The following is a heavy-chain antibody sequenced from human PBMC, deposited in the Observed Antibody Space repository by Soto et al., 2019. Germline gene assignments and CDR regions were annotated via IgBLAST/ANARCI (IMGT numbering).Heavy chain of an antibody. CDR3: ARSVEYSSSWYYYGMDV. D-gene: IGHD6-13*01. CDR1: GYTFTGYY. J-gene: IGHJ6*02. V-gene: IGHV1-2*04. Sequence: QVQLVQSGAEVKKPGASVKVSCKASGYTFTGYYMHWVRQAPGQGLEWMGWINPNSGGTNYAQKFQGWVPMTRDTSISTAYMELSRLRSDDTAVYYCARSVEYSSSWYYYGMDVWGQGTTVTVSS. CDR2: INPNSGGT.